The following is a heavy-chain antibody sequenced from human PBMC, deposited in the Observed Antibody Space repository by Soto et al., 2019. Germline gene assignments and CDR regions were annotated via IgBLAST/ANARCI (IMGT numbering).Heavy chain of an antibody. CDR2: ISGSGGST. J-gene: IGHJ4*02. CDR1: GFTFSNYG. D-gene: IGHD6-13*01. Sequence: GGSLRLSCAASGFTFSNYGMSWVRQAPGKGLEWVSSISGSGGSTYYADSVKGRFTISRDNPKSTLYLQLNSLGADDTAVYYCAKDPGIAAAGTTFDYWGQGTLVTVSS. V-gene: IGHV3-23*01. CDR3: AKDPGIAAAGTTFDY.